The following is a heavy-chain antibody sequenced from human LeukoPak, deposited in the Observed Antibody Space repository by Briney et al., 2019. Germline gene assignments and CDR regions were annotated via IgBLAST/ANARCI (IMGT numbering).Heavy chain of an antibody. CDR1: GFTFSSYW. V-gene: IGHV3-74*01. CDR3: ARDFSRVVVAATYFY. CDR2: INSDGSST. Sequence: GGSLRLSCAASGFTFSSYWMHWVRHAPGKGLVWVSRINSDGSSTSYADSVKGRFTISRDNAKNTLYLQMNSLRAEDTAVYYCARDFSRVVVAATYFYWGQGTLVTVSS. J-gene: IGHJ4*02. D-gene: IGHD2-15*01.